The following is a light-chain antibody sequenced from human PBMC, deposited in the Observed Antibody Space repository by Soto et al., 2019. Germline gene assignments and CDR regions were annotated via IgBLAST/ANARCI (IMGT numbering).Light chain of an antibody. Sequence: QSALTQPPSASGTPGQRVAISCSGSSSNIGSNTVNWYQQLPGTAPKLLIYSNNQRPSGVPDRFSGSKSGTSASLAISGLQSEDEADYYSAAWDDSLNGYVFGTGTKVPV. CDR1: SSNIGSNT. CDR3: AAWDDSLNGYV. CDR2: SNN. V-gene: IGLV1-44*01. J-gene: IGLJ1*01.